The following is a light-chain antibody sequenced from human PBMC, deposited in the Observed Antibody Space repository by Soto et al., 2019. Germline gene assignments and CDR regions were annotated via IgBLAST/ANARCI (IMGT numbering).Light chain of an antibody. CDR2: EVS. V-gene: IGLV2-14*01. CDR1: SSNVGGYHY. Sequence: QSALTQPASVSGSPGQSITISCTGTSSNVGGYHYVSWYQQHPGKAPKLMIYEVSNRPSGVSNRFSGSKSGTTASLAISGLQAEDEADYYCNSYTSSRTLVFGSGTKLTVL. CDR3: NSYTSSRTLV. J-gene: IGLJ1*01.